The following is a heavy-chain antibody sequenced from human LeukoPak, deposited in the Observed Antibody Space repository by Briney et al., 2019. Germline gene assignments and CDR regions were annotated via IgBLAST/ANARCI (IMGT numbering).Heavy chain of an antibody. V-gene: IGHV4-38-2*01. CDR3: ARGLRSLGY. CDR2: IYHSGST. Sequence: SETLSLTCAVSGYSISSGYYWGWIRQPPGKGLEWIGSIYHSGSTYYNPSLKSRVTISVDTSKNQFSLKLSSVTAADTAVYFCARGLRSLGYWGQGTLVTVSS. J-gene: IGHJ4*02. CDR1: GYSISSGYY.